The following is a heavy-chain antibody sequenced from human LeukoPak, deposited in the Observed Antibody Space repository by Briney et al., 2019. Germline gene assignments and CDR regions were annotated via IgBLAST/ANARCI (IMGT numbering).Heavy chain of an antibody. CDR3: AKRGVVIRVILVGFHKEAYYFDS. J-gene: IGHJ4*02. Sequence: GGSLRLSCAVSGITLSNYGMSWVRQAPGKGLEWVAGISDSGGSTNYADSVKGRFTISRDNPKNTLYLQMNSLRAEDTVVYFCAKRGVVIRVILVGFHKEAYYFDSWGQGALVTVSS. V-gene: IGHV3-23*01. CDR1: GITLSNYG. CDR2: ISDSGGST. D-gene: IGHD3-22*01.